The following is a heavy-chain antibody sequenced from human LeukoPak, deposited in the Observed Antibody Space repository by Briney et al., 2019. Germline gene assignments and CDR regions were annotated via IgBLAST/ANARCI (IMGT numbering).Heavy chain of an antibody. V-gene: IGHV1-3*01. D-gene: IGHD3-9*01. J-gene: IGHJ5*02. CDR2: INAGNGNT. CDR3: ARVGYDISTGWGWFDP. Sequence: ASVKVSCKASGYTFTSYAMHWVRQSPGQRLEWMGRINAGNGNTEYSQKFQGRVTITRDTSASTAYVELSSLTSEDTAVYYCARVGYDISTGWGWFDPWGQGTLVTVSS. CDR1: GYTFTSYA.